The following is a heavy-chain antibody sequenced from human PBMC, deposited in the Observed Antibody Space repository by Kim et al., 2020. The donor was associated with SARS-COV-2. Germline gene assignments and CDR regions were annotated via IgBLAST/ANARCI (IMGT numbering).Heavy chain of an antibody. CDR3: ARHLSRWDSGLDY. V-gene: IGHV4-39*01. CDR1: GGSISSSSYY. CDR2: IYYSGST. Sequence: SETLSLTCTVSGGSISSSSYYWGWIRQPPGKGLEWIGSIYYSGSTYYNPSLKSRVTISVDTSKNQFSLKLSSVTAADTAVYYCARHLSRWDSGLDYWGQGTLVTVSS. D-gene: IGHD1-26*01. J-gene: IGHJ4*02.